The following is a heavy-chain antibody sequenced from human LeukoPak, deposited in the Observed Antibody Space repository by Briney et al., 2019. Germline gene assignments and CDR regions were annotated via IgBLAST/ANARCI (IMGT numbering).Heavy chain of an antibody. V-gene: IGHV4-59*01. CDR3: ARALGLKRYFDL. D-gene: IGHD7-27*01. J-gene: IGHJ2*01. Sequence: PSETLSLTCTVSGGSISSYHWSWIRQPPGKGLVWIGYIYYSGSTNYNPSLKSRVTISVDTSKNQFSLKLSSVTAADTAVYYCARALGLKRYFDLWGRGTLVTVSS. CDR2: IYYSGST. CDR1: GGSISSYH.